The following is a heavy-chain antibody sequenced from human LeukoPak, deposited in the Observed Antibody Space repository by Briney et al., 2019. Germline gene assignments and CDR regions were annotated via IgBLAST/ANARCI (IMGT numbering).Heavy chain of an antibody. Sequence: PGGSPRLSCAASGFTFSSYGMHWVRQAPGKGLEWVAVISDDGINKYYIDSVKGRFTISRDNSKNTLYLQMNSLRDEDTAVYYCAGGLLGCRGGSCYPTDYWGQGTLVTVSS. D-gene: IGHD2-15*01. CDR1: GFTFSSYG. V-gene: IGHV3-30*03. CDR2: ISDDGINK. CDR3: AGGLLGCRGGSCYPTDY. J-gene: IGHJ4*02.